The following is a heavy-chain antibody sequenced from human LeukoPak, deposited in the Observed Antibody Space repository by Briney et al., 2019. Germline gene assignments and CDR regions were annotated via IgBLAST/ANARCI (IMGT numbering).Heavy chain of an antibody. J-gene: IGHJ3*02. D-gene: IGHD3-22*01. CDR1: GGTFSSYA. CDR3: AEFPDDSSGILGI. Sequence: GSSVKVSCKASGGTFSSYAISWVRQAPGQGLEWMGGIIPIFGTANYAQKFQGRVTITADESTSTAYMELSSLRSDDTAVYYCAEFPDDSSGILGIWGQGTMVTVSS. CDR2: IIPIFGTA. V-gene: IGHV1-69*01.